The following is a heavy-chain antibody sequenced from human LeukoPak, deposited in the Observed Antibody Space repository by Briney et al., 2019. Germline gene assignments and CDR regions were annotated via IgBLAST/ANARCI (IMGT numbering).Heavy chain of an antibody. J-gene: IGHJ3*02. Sequence: LETLSLTCTVSGASISFYYWSWIRQPPGKGLEWIGYIYYSGSTKYNPSLKSRVTMSIDTSKNQFSLNLKSVTAADTAVYYCALDSSGWSDDSFDIWGHGTMVTVSS. CDR1: GASISFYY. CDR3: ALDSSGWSDDSFDI. D-gene: IGHD6-13*01. V-gene: IGHV4-59*01. CDR2: IYYSGST.